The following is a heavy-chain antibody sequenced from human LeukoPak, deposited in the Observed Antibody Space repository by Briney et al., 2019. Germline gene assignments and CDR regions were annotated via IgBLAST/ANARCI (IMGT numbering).Heavy chain of an antibody. CDR3: AKGGGSYYDASDF. V-gene: IGHV3-23*01. J-gene: IGHJ3*01. D-gene: IGHD1-26*01. Sequence: HPGGSLRLSCAASGFTFSSYAMSWVRQAPGKGLEWVSAISGSGGSTYYADSVKGRFTISRDNSKNTLYLQMNSLRAEDKAIYYCAKGGGSYYDASDFWGQGTVVTVSS. CDR2: ISGSGGST. CDR1: GFTFSSYA.